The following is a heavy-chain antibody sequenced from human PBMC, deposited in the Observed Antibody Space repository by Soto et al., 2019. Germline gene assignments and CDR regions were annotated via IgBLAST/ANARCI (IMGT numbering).Heavy chain of an antibody. Sequence: GESLKISCKGSGYSFTNYWIGWVRQMPGKGLEWMGIIYPGDSDTRYSPSFQGQVTISADKSTSTAYLQWSSLKASDTAMYYCASSLPNYYDGSGYYLSWGQGALVTVSS. CDR3: ASSLPNYYDGSGYYLS. D-gene: IGHD3-22*01. CDR1: GYSFTNYW. J-gene: IGHJ5*02. CDR2: IYPGDSDT. V-gene: IGHV5-51*01.